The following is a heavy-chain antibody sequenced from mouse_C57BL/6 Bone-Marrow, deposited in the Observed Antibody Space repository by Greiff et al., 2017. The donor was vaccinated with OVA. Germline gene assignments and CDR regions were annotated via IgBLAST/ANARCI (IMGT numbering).Heavy chain of an antibody. CDR1: GFNIKNTY. V-gene: IGHV14-3*01. CDR3: AIGNVGRSLYAMDY. CDR2: IDPANDNT. D-gene: IGHD1-1*01. J-gene: IGHJ4*01. Sequence: VQLQQSVAELVRPGASVKLSCTASGFNIKNTYMHWVKQRPEQGLEWIGRIDPANDNTKYAPKFQGKATMTADTSSNTAYLQLSSLSSEDTAVYCSAIGNVGRSLYAMDYWGQGTSVTVSA.